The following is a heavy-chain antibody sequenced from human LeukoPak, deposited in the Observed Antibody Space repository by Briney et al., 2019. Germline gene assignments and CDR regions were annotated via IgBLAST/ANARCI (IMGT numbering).Heavy chain of an antibody. D-gene: IGHD3-22*01. V-gene: IGHV3-33*01. CDR3: ARDRDDSSGYQVIAY. J-gene: IGHJ4*02. CDR1: GFTFSSYG. CDR2: IWYDGSNK. Sequence: PGGSLRLSCAASGFTFSSYGMHWVRQAPGKGLEWVAVIWYDGSNKYYAGSVKGRFTISRDNSKNTLYLQMNSLRAEGTAVYYCARDRDDSSGYQVIAYGGQGTLVTVSS.